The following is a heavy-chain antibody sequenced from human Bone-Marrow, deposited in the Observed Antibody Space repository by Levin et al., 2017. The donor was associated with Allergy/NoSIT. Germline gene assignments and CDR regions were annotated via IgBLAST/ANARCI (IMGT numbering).Heavy chain of an antibody. CDR3: ARVSGRVDTAMVTSSGFDY. V-gene: IGHV1-69*06. CDR1: GGTFSSYA. Sequence: SVKVSCKASGGTFSSYAISWVRQAPGQGLEWMGGIIPIFGTANYAQKFQGRVTITADKSTSTAYMELSSLRSEDTAVYYCARVSGRVDTAMVTSSGFDYWGQGTLVTVSS. CDR2: IIPIFGTA. J-gene: IGHJ4*02. D-gene: IGHD5-18*01.